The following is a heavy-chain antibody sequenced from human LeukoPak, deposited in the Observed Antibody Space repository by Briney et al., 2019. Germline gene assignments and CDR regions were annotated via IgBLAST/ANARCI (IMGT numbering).Heavy chain of an antibody. D-gene: IGHD2-21*02. J-gene: IGHJ4*02. V-gene: IGHV1-2*06. CDR3: ASYCGGDCSGQLFDY. Sequence: ASVKVSCKASGYTFTGYYMHWVRQAPGQGLEWMGRINPNSGGANYAQKFQGRVTMTRDTSISTAYMELSRLRSDDTAVYYCASYCGGDCSGQLFDYWGQGTLVTVS. CDR1: GYTFTGYY. CDR2: INPNSGGA.